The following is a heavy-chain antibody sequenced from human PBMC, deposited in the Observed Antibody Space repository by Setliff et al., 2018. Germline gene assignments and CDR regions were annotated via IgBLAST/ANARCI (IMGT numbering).Heavy chain of an antibody. Sequence: PSETLSLTCSVYGESFSNNYWSWIRQPPGKGLEWIGESSHSGSTSYSPSLKSRLTMSVDTSKNQFSLQLTSVTAADTAVYYCAKEYVVNSFVSNSHQHYGWDVWGQGTTVTVS. CDR2: SSHSGST. CDR3: AKEYVVNSFVSNSHQHYGWDV. D-gene: IGHD2-21*01. CDR1: GESFSNNY. J-gene: IGHJ6*02. V-gene: IGHV4-34*01.